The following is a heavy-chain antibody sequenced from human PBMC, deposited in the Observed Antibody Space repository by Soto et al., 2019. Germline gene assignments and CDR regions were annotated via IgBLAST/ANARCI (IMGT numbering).Heavy chain of an antibody. J-gene: IGHJ4*02. CDR2: INAGNGDT. V-gene: IGHV1-3*01. Sequence: APGHRLEWMGWINAGNGDTKYSLRFQDRVTITRDTSASTAYMELSSLKSEDTAIYYCARAWIQLRPFFDYWGQGTLVTVSS. D-gene: IGHD5-18*01. CDR3: ARAWIQLRPFFDY.